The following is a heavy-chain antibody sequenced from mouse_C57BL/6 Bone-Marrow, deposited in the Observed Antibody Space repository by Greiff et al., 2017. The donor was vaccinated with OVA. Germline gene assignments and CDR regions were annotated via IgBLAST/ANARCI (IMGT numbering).Heavy chain of an antibody. CDR1: GFSLSTSGMG. Sequence: QVTLKVCGPGILQSSQTLSLTCSFSGFSLSTSGMGVSWIRQPSGKGLEWLAHIYWDDDKRYNPSLKSRLTISKDTSRNQVFLKITSVDTADTATYYCARSEDDYDGAWFAYWGQGTLVTVSA. D-gene: IGHD2-4*01. V-gene: IGHV8-12*01. J-gene: IGHJ3*01. CDR3: ARSEDDYDGAWFAY. CDR2: IYWDDDK.